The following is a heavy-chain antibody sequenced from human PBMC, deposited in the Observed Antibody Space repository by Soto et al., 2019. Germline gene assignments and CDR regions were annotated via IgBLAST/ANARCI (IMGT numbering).Heavy chain of an antibody. J-gene: IGHJ4*02. Sequence: ASVKVSCKASGYTFTSYDISWMRQAPGQGLEWMGWINPYNGDTNYAQNLQGRVTLTTDTSTSTAYLELRSLRSADTAIYYCARDPFYSGTNLQVGFFDSWGQGTLVTVSS. CDR2: INPYNGDT. CDR3: ARDPFYSGTNLQVGFFDS. CDR1: GYTFTSYD. V-gene: IGHV1-18*01. D-gene: IGHD1-26*01.